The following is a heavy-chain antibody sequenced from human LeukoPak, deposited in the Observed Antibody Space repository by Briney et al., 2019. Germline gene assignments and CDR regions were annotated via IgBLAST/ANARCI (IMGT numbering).Heavy chain of an antibody. D-gene: IGHD4-17*01. V-gene: IGHV4-59*06. CDR2: IYYSGST. CDR3: ARDRGDYGDFGKYWYFDL. CDR1: GGSISSYY. Sequence: SETLSLTCTVSGGSISSYYWSWIRQHPGKGLEWIGYIYYSGSTYYNPSLKSRVTISVDTSKNQFSLKLSSVTAADTAVYYCARDRGDYGDFGKYWYFDLWGRGTLVTVSS. J-gene: IGHJ2*01.